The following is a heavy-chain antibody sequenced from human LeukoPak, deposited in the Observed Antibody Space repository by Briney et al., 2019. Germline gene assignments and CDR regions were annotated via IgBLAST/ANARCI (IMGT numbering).Heavy chain of an antibody. CDR1: GGSISSNSYY. CDR2: IYYSGST. Sequence: PSETLSLTCTVSGGSISSNSYYWSWIRQPPGKGLEWIGYIYYSGSTNYNPSLKSRVTISVDTSKNQFSLKLSSVTAADTAVYYCARAIVVVVAASGSWFDPWGQGTLVTVSS. V-gene: IGHV4-61*01. J-gene: IGHJ5*02. D-gene: IGHD2-15*01. CDR3: ARAIVVVVAASGSWFDP.